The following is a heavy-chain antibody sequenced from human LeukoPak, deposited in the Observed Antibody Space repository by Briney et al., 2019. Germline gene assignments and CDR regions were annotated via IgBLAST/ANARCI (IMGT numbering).Heavy chain of an antibody. CDR2: ISSNGGST. CDR3: EEKDGRYGYVNWVEL. V-gene: IGHV3-64D*08. CDR1: GFTFSSFA. D-gene: IGHD5-18*01. Sequence: GGSLRLSCTASGFTFSSFAMRRVRQAPGKGLEYVSAISSNGGSTYYADSVKGRFTISRDNSKNTLYPQMSSLRAEDTVVYYCEEKDGRYGYVNWVELWRQGTLVTVSS. J-gene: IGHJ5*02.